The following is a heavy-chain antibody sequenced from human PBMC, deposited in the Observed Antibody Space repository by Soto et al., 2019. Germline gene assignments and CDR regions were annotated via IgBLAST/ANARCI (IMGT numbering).Heavy chain of an antibody. J-gene: IGHJ6*03. D-gene: IGHD4-4*01. CDR3: ARERRGYSNYWYYYMDV. V-gene: IGHV1-2*04. CDR1: GYTFTGYY. CDR2: INPNSGGT. Sequence: ASVKVSCKASGYTFTGYYMHWVRQAPGQGLEWMGWINPNSGGTNYAQKFQGWVTMTRDTSISTAYMALSRLRSDDTAVYYCARERRGYSNYWYYYMDVWGKGTTVTVSS.